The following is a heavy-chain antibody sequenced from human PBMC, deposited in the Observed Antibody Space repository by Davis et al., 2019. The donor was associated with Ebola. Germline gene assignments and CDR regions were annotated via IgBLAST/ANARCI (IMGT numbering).Heavy chain of an antibody. CDR3: ANDDY. J-gene: IGHJ4*02. D-gene: IGHD5-12*01. Sequence: MPSETLSLTCTVSGVSIYSYYWSWVRQSPGKGLEWIGYVYFSGSATYSPSHENRATMSIDTSKNQVSLKLTSVTPADTAVYYCANDDYWGQGILVTVSS. CDR1: GVSIYSYY. CDR2: VYFSGSA. V-gene: IGHV4-59*01.